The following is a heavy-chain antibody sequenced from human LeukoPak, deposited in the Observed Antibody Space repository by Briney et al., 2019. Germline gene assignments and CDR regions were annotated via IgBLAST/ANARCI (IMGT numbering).Heavy chain of an antibody. J-gene: IGHJ4*02. CDR3: AREITGTTDFDY. Sequence: GSVKVSCKASGYTFTGYYMHWVRQAPGQGLEWMGWINPNSGGTNYSQKFQGRVTMTRDTSISTAYMELSRLRSDDTAVYYCAREITGTTDFDYWGQGTLVTVSS. CDR2: INPNSGGT. CDR1: GYTFTGYY. D-gene: IGHD1-7*01. V-gene: IGHV1-2*02.